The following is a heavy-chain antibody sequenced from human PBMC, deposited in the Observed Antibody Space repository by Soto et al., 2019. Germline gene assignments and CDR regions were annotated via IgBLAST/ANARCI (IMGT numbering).Heavy chain of an antibody. CDR3: AKAILRSLYYYYYGMDV. J-gene: IGHJ6*02. CDR1: GFTFSSYG. V-gene: IGHV3-30*18. CDR2: ISYDGSNK. D-gene: IGHD1-26*01. Sequence: QVQLVESGGGVVQPGRSLRLSCAASGFTFSSYGMHWVRQAPGKGLEWVAVISYDGSNKYYADSVKGRFTISRDNSKNTLYLQMNSLRAEDTAVYYCAKAILRSLYYYYYGMDVWSQGTTVTVSS.